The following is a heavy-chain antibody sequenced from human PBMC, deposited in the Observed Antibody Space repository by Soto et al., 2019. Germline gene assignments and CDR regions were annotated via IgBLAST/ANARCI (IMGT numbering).Heavy chain of an antibody. V-gene: IGHV5-10-1*01. J-gene: IGHJ4*02. CDR2: IDPSDSYT. CDR1: GYSFTSYW. D-gene: IGHD3-10*01. Sequence: GASLKISCKGSGYSFTSYWISWVRQMPGKGLEWMGRIDPSDSYTNYSPSLQGHVTISADKSISTAYLQWSSLKASDTAMYYCARLNSGMVAFDCCGQGSLVAVSS. CDR3: ARLNSGMVAFDC.